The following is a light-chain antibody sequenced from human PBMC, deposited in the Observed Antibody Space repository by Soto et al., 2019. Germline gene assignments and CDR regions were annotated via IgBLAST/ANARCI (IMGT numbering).Light chain of an antibody. J-gene: IGKJ5*01. CDR3: QQANSFPIT. CDR2: EES. CDR1: QAVPNN. Sequence: DIHLTQSPSFLSASEGDRVPTPCRPSQAVPNNMAWYQQKKGKTPKLLIYEESTLHSGVPSRFRGRKSGTQFTLTIDSLQPEDFETYYCQQANSFPITFGQGTRLEIK. V-gene: IGKV1-9*01.